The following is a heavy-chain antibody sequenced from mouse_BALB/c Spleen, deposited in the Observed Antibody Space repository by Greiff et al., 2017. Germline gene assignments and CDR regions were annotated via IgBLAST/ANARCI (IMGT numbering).Heavy chain of an antibody. D-gene: IGHD1-1*01. CDR1: GFTFTDYY. J-gene: IGHJ1*01. CDR2: IRNKANGYTT. V-gene: IGHV7-3*02. CDR3: ARYYGSSYGWYFDV. Sequence: EVHLVESGGGLVQPGGSLRLSCATSGFTFTDYYMSWVRQPPGKALEWLGFIRNKANGYTTEYSASVKGRFTISRDNSQSILYLQMNTLRAEDSATYYCARYYGSSYGWYFDVWGAGTTVTVSS.